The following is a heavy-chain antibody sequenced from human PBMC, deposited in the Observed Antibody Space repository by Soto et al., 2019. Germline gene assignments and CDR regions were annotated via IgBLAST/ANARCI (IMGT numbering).Heavy chain of an antibody. Sequence: QVQLVQSGADVKKPGSSVKVSCKASGGTFSSYAISWVRQAPGQGLEWMGGIIPIFGTANYAQKFQGRVTITADESTSTAYMELSSLRSEDTAVYYCARGYCSSTSCLNYYYYGMDVWGQGTTVTVSS. D-gene: IGHD2-2*01. CDR3: ARGYCSSTSCLNYYYYGMDV. V-gene: IGHV1-69*01. CDR2: IIPIFGTA. CDR1: GGTFSSYA. J-gene: IGHJ6*02.